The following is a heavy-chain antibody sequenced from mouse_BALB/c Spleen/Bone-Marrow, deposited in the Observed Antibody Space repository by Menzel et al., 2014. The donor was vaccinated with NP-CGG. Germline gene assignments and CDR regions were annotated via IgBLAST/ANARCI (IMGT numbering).Heavy chain of an antibody. CDR1: GYTFTSYW. V-gene: IGHV1-87*01. CDR2: IYPGDGDA. CDR3: ARNYYYASSWSAMDY. D-gene: IGHD1-1*01. J-gene: IGHJ4*01. Sequence: VQLVESGAELARPGASVKLSCKASGYTFTSYWMQWVKQRPGQGLEWIGTIYPGDGDARYTQKSKGKATLTADKSSSTAYMQLSSLASEDSAVYYCARNYYYASSWSAMDYWGQGTSVTVSS.